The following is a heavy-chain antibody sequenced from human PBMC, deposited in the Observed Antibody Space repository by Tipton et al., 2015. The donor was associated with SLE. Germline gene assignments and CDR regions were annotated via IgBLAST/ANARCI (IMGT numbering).Heavy chain of an antibody. V-gene: IGHV3-30-3*01. Sequence: SLRLSCAASGFTFSSYAMHWVRQAPGKGLEWVAVISYDGSNKYYADSVKGRFTISRDNSKNTLYLQMNSLRAEDTAVYYCAKGATRVDYWGQGTLVTVSS. J-gene: IGHJ4*02. CDR3: AKGATRVDY. D-gene: IGHD5-12*01. CDR1: GFTFSSYA. CDR2: ISYDGSNK.